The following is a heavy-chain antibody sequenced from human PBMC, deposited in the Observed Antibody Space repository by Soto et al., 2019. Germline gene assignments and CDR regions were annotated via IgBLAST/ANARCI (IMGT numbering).Heavy chain of an antibody. V-gene: IGHV1-2*04. J-gene: IGHJ4*02. Sequence: QEQLVQSGPEVKKPGASVKVSCTASGYTFTGHYIHWVRQAPGQGLEWVGWINPDSGSTNSAQRFHGWVTMTRDTSINTAYMEVKSLKSDAAAVYYCARATHPGAAPGPPGTFWGKGTLVTAPS. D-gene: IGHD6-25*01. CDR2: INPDSGST. CDR3: ARATHPGAAPGPPGTF. CDR1: GYTFTGHY.